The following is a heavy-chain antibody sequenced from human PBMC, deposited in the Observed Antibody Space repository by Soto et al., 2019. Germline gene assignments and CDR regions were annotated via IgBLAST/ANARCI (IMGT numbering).Heavy chain of an antibody. CDR1: GFAFSSYS. Sequence: ESGGGLVKPGGSLRLSCAVSGFAFSSYSVNWVRQAPGKGLEWISSISSSGDTYYTDSLKGRLAISRDNAKKSLYLQMTSLRVEDTAVYYCARGADYTNSNFDYWGQGTLVTVAS. CDR2: ISSSGDT. V-gene: IGHV3-21*01. J-gene: IGHJ4*02. D-gene: IGHD4-4*01. CDR3: ARGADYTNSNFDY.